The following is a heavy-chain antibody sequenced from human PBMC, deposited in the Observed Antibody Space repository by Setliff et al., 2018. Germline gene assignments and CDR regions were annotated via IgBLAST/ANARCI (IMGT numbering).Heavy chain of an antibody. D-gene: IGHD3-22*01. J-gene: IGHJ3*02. CDR2: IFYSGST. CDR1: GGSISSSSYY. CDR3: ARGDSSGYLINTHDAFDI. Sequence: PSETLSLTCTVSGGSISSSSYYWGWIRQSPGKGLEWIGSIFYSGSTYYNPSLKSRVTISVDTSKNQFSLKLSSVTAADTAVYYCARGDSSGYLINTHDAFDIWG. V-gene: IGHV4-39*07.